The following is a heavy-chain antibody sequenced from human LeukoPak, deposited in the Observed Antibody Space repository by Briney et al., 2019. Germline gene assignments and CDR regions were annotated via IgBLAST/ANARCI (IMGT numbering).Heavy chain of an antibody. J-gene: IGHJ4*02. Sequence: GGSLRLSCAASGFTFDDYAMHWVRQAPGKGLEWVSGISWNSGSMGYADSVKGRFTISRDNAKNSLYLQMNSLRAEDTALYYCAKDIEGSSSWFTFDYWGQGTLVTVSS. CDR3: AKDIEGSSSWFTFDY. CDR1: GFTFDDYA. V-gene: IGHV3-9*01. CDR2: ISWNSGSM. D-gene: IGHD6-13*01.